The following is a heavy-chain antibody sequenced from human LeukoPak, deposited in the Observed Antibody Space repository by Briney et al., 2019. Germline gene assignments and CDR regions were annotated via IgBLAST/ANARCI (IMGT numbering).Heavy chain of an antibody. CDR3: SRSAYYDGSGNYYDY. V-gene: IGHV3-74*01. D-gene: IGHD3-22*01. J-gene: IGHJ4*02. CDR2: ISDGGSTT. CDR1: GFTFSSYW. Sequence: GGSLRLSCAASGFTFSSYWMHWVRQAPGKGLVWVSRISDGGSTTTYADSVKGRFTISRDNAKNTLYLQMNGLRAEDTAVYYRSRSAYYDGSGNYYDYWGQGTLVTVSS.